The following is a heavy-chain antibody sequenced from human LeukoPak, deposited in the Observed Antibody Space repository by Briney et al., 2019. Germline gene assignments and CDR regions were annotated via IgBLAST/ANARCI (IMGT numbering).Heavy chain of an antibody. Sequence: PGGTLRLSCAASGFTFSSYGMSWVRQAPGKGLEWVSAISGSGHSIYYADSVKGRFTISRDNSKNTLYLQMNSLRAEDTALYYCVLGSHPSYYYMDVWGKGTTVTVSS. CDR1: GFTFSSYG. D-gene: IGHD3-3*02. CDR2: ISGSGHSI. CDR3: VLGSHPSYYYMDV. J-gene: IGHJ6*03. V-gene: IGHV3-23*01.